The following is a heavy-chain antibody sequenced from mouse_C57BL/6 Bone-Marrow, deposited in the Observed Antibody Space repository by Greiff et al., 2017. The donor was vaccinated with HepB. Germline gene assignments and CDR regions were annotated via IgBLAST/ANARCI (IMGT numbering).Heavy chain of an antibody. Sequence: EVQGVESGGGLVQPGGSMKLSCVASGFTFSNYWMNWVRQSPEKGLEWVAQIRLKSDNYATHYAESVKGRFTISRDDSKSSVYLQMNTLRAEDTGIYCCTGACEYWGQGTTLTVSS. CDR2: IRLKSDNYAT. V-gene: IGHV6-3*01. CDR1: GFTFSNYW. CDR3: TGACEY. J-gene: IGHJ2*01.